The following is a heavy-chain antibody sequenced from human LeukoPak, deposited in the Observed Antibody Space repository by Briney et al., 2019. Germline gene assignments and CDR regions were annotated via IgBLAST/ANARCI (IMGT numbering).Heavy chain of an antibody. Sequence: GRSLRLSCAASGFTFSSYGMHWVRQAPGKGLEWVAVISYDGSNKYYADSVKGRFTISRDNSKNTLYLQMNSLRAEDTAVYYCAKVPLTTATTQYYFDYWGQGTLVTVSS. CDR1: GFTFSSYG. CDR3: AKVPLTTATTQYYFDY. CDR2: ISYDGSNK. J-gene: IGHJ4*02. D-gene: IGHD4-17*01. V-gene: IGHV3-30*18.